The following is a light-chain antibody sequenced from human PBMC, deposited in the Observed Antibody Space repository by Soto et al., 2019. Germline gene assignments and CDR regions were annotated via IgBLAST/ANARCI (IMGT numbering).Light chain of an antibody. J-gene: IGKJ1*01. CDR2: AAS. CDR3: QQYGSSPPT. CDR1: QSISSY. V-gene: IGKV1-39*01. Sequence: DIQMTQSPSSLSASVGDRVTITCRASQSISSYLNWYQQKPGKAPKLLIYAASSLQSGVPSRFSGSGSGTDFTLTISSLQPEDFAVYYCQQYGSSPPTFGQGTKVDIK.